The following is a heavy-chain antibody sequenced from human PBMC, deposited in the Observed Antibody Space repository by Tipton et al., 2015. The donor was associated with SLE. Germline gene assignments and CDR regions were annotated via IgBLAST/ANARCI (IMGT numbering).Heavy chain of an antibody. V-gene: IGHV4-61*02. Sequence: LSLTCTVSGGSISSGSYYWSWIRQPAGKGLEWIGRIYTSGSTNYNPSLKSRVTISVDTSKNQFSLKLSSVTAADTAVYYCARGMGYFDYWGQGTLVTVSS. J-gene: IGHJ4*02. CDR3: ARGMGYFDY. D-gene: IGHD5-24*01. CDR2: IYTSGST. CDR1: GGSISSGSYY.